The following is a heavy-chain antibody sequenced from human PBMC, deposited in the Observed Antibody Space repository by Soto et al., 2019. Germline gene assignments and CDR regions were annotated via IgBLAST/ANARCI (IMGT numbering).Heavy chain of an antibody. J-gene: IGHJ4*02. Sequence: PGGSLRLSCAASGFTFSISAMGWVRQAPGTGLEWVALISGSGTTTYYTDSVRGRFTISRDNSKSTLYLQLNSLRAEDTAIYYCATQDFRGATGTTWGQGXLVTVYS. CDR2: ISGSGTTT. D-gene: IGHD1-1*01. CDR3: ATQDFRGATGTT. CDR1: GFTFSISA. V-gene: IGHV3-23*01.